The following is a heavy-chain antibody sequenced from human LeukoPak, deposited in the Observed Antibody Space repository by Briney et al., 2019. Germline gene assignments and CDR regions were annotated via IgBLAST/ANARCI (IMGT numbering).Heavy chain of an antibody. CDR3: AKGAGGFGYYNWFDP. CDR2: IYYSGTT. D-gene: IGHD5-18*01. J-gene: IGHJ5*02. Sequence: SETLSLTCTVSGGSLSSSPYYWGWIRQPPGKGLEWIGSIYYSGTTHYSPSLESRVTISVDTSKNQFSLKLASVTAADTAIYYCAKGAGGFGYYNWFDPWGQGTLVTVSS. CDR1: GGSLSSSPYY. V-gene: IGHV4-39*07.